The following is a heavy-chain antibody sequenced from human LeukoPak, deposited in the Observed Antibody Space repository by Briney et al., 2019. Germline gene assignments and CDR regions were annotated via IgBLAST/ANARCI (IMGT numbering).Heavy chain of an antibody. CDR2: IYYSGST. J-gene: IGHJ4*02. Sequence: SETLSLTCTVSGGSISSYYWSWIRQPPGKGLEWIGYIYYSGSTNYNPSLKSRVTISVDTSKNQFSLKLSSVTAADTAVYYCARGLYGLSPGDYWGQGTLVTVSS. CDR1: GGSISSYY. D-gene: IGHD3-16*01. V-gene: IGHV4-59*08. CDR3: ARGLYGLSPGDY.